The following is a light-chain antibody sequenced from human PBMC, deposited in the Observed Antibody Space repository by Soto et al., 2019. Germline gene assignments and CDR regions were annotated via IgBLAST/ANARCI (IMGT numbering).Light chain of an antibody. J-gene: IGKJ5*01. CDR2: DAS. Sequence: DIQMTQSPSSLSASVGDRVTITCQASQNINNYLNWYQQKPGRAPKLLIYDASNLEAGVPSRFRGSGSGTDFTFTISRLQPEDIATYYCQQYENLPTFGQATRREIK. CDR1: QNINNY. V-gene: IGKV1-33*01. CDR3: QQYENLPT.